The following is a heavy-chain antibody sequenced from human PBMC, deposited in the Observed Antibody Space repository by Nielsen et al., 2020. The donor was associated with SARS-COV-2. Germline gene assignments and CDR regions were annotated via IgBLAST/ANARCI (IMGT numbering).Heavy chain of an antibody. J-gene: IGHJ4*02. V-gene: IGHV3-30-3*01. CDR3: ARDLRFGETKEDY. CDR2: ISYDGSNK. Sequence: GESLKISCAASGFTFSSYAMHWVRQAPGKGLEWVAVISYDGSNKYYADSVKGRFTISRDNSKNTLYLQMNSLRAEDTAVYYCARDLRFGETKEDYWGQGTLVTVSS. D-gene: IGHD3-10*01. CDR1: GFTFSSYA.